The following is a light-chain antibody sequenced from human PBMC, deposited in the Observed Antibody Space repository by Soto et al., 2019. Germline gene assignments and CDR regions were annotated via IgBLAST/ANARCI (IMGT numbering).Light chain of an antibody. Sequence: EIVLTQSPGTLSLSPGERATLSCRASQSVSSSYLAWYQQKPGQAPRLLIYGASSRATGIPDRFSGSGSGTDFTLTISRLEPEDFAVYYFQQYGSSYWPSGQATKVDI. CDR2: GAS. CDR3: QQYGSSYWP. J-gene: IGKJ1*01. V-gene: IGKV3-20*01. CDR1: QSVSSSY.